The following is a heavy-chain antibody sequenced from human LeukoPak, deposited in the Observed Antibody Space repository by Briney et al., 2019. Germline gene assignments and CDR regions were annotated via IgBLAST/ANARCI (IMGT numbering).Heavy chain of an antibody. D-gene: IGHD3-3*01. J-gene: IGHJ6*03. CDR1: GYTFASYG. CDR3: ARLRFLEWLWNIPADATLGYMDV. V-gene: IGHV1-18*04. CDR2: ISDYNAHT. Sequence: ASVKVSCKASGYTFASYGITWVRQAPGQGLEWMGWISDYNAHTNSAQNLQGRVTVTTDTSTSTAYMELRSLRFDDTAVYYRARLRFLEWLWNIPADATLGYMDVWGKGTTVTVSS.